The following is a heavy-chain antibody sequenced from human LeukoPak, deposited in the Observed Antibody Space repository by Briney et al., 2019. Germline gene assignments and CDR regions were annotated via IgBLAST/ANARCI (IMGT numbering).Heavy chain of an antibody. Sequence: KPGGSLRLSCEVSGFTFSSYSMNWVRQAPGKGLEWVSSISGSSDNTYYADSVRGRFTISRDNVKNSLYLQMSSVRVEDTAVYYCASGYASGSYWGQGTLVIVSS. CDR1: GFTFSSYS. J-gene: IGHJ4*02. D-gene: IGHD3-10*01. CDR3: ASGYASGSY. V-gene: IGHV3-21*01. CDR2: ISGSSDNT.